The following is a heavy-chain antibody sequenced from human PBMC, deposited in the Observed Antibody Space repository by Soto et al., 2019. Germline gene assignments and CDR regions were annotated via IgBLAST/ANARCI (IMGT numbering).Heavy chain of an antibody. J-gene: IGHJ4*02. CDR1: GFPFDDYA. D-gene: IGHD3-22*01. CDR3: AKDIGGIGYQTPIDY. CDR2: ISWNSGSI. Sequence: SLRLSCAASGFPFDDYAMRWVRQATGKGLEWVSGISWNSGSIGYADSVKGRFTISRDNAKNSLYLQMNSLRAEDTALYYCAKDIGGIGYQTPIDYWGQGTLVTVSS. V-gene: IGHV3-9*01.